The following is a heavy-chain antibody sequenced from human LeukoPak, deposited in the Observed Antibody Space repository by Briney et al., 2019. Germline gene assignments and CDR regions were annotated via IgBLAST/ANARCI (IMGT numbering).Heavy chain of an antibody. D-gene: IGHD3-22*01. CDR1: GFTFSSFW. CDR3: ARARHYYDSSGYYPRDYMDV. V-gene: IGHV3-7*01. Sequence: GGSLRLSCAASGFTFSSFWMTWVRQAPGKGLEWVANIERDGSQKYYVDSVKGRFTISRDNAQNSLYLQMNSLRAEDAAVYYCARARHYYDSSGYYPRDYMDVWGKGTTVTVSS. CDR2: IERDGSQK. J-gene: IGHJ6*03.